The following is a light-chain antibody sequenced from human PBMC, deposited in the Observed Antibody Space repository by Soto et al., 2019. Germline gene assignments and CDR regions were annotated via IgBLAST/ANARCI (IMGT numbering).Light chain of an antibody. CDR1: QAIHSY. Sequence: DIQMTQSPSSLSASVGDRVTITCRASQAIHSYLNWYQQKPGKAPNLLIFATSTLQSGVPSRFSGSGSWTDFTLSISSLQPEYVATYYCQQRETFGPGTKVDIK. V-gene: IGKV1-39*01. CDR2: ATS. CDR3: QQRET. J-gene: IGKJ3*01.